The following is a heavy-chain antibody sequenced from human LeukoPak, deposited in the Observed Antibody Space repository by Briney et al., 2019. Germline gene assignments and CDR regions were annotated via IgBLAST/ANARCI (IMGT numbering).Heavy chain of an antibody. CDR3: ASPEDGDSPFDY. Sequence: GGSLRLSCAASGFTFSSYSMNWVRQAPGKGLEWVSSISSSSSYIYYADSVKGRFTISRDNAKNSLYLQMNSLRAEDTAVYYCASPEDGDSPFDYWGQGTLVTVSS. CDR2: ISSSSSYI. V-gene: IGHV3-21*01. J-gene: IGHJ4*02. CDR1: GFTFSSYS. D-gene: IGHD4-17*01.